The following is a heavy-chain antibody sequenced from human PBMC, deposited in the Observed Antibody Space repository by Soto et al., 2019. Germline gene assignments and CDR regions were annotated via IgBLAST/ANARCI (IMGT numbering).Heavy chain of an antibody. CDR1: GYTFTSYG. Sequence: ASVKVSCKASGYTFTSYGISWVRQAPGQGLEWMGWISTYNGNTKYAQKLQGRVTMTTDTSTSTAYMELRSLRSDDTAVYYCARDYYDSSGYYPDAFDIWGQGTMVTVSS. CDR2: ISTYNGNT. CDR3: ARDYYDSSGYYPDAFDI. J-gene: IGHJ3*02. D-gene: IGHD3-22*01. V-gene: IGHV1-18*01.